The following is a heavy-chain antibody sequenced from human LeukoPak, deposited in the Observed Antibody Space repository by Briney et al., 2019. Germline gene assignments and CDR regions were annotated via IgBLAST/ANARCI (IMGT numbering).Heavy chain of an antibody. D-gene: IGHD2-2*02. CDR3: AKGAVVVPAAILDYFDY. J-gene: IGHJ4*02. Sequence: GGSLRLSCAASGFTFSSYAMSWVRQAPGKGLEWDSAISGSGGSTYYADSVKGRFTISRDNSKNTLYLQMNSLRAEDTAVYYCAKGAVVVPAAILDYFDYWGQGTLVTVSS. CDR1: GFTFSSYA. CDR2: ISGSGGST. V-gene: IGHV3-23*01.